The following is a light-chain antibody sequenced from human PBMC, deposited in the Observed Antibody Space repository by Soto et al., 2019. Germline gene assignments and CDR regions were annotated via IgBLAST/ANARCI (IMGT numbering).Light chain of an antibody. Sequence: QSVLTQPPSVSGAPGQSITISCTGSSSNIGAGYDVHWYQQVPGTAPKLLIYGNNNRASGVPDRFSVSKSGTSASLAISGFQAEDEADYYCPSYDNSLTYVFGTGTKVTVL. CDR1: SSNIGAGYD. CDR2: GNN. V-gene: IGLV1-40*01. CDR3: PSYDNSLTYV. J-gene: IGLJ1*01.